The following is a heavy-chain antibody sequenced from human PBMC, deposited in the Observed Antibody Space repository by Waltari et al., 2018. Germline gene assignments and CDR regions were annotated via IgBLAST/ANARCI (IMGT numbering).Heavy chain of an antibody. J-gene: IGHJ3*02. CDR1: GTSFAGYY. CDR2: INPDGDTT. D-gene: IGHD3-3*01. V-gene: IGHV1-46*04. CDR3: ARGHIGRRHDSFNM. Sequence: QVQLVQSGAEVMKPGASVKVSWKPSGTSFAGYYMHWVRQAPGQGLEWMAIINPDGDTTSYAQRLKGRITMTRDTSTSTVYMELRSLRSEDTAVYYCARGHIGRRHDSFNMWGQGTMVTVSS.